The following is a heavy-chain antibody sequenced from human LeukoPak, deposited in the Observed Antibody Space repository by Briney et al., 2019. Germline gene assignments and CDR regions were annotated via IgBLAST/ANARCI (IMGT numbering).Heavy chain of an antibody. Sequence: ASVKVSCKASRYTFTGYYMHWVRQAPGQGLEWMGWINPNSGGTNYAQKFQGRVTMTRDTSISTAYMELSRLRSDDTAVYHCARDGTSIAAVDYWGQGTLVTVSS. V-gene: IGHV1-2*02. CDR3: ARDGTSIAAVDY. J-gene: IGHJ4*02. CDR2: INPNSGGT. CDR1: RYTFTGYY. D-gene: IGHD6-6*01.